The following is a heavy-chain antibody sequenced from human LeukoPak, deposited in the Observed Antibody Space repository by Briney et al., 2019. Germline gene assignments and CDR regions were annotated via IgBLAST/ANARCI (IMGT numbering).Heavy chain of an antibody. J-gene: IGHJ4*02. CDR2: INPNSVVT. V-gene: IGHV1-2*02. CDR1: RYTFTGYY. Sequence: ASVNVSCEASRYTFTGYYMHWVRQAPGHRLEWMGGINPNSVVTNYAQKCQGRVTMTSDTTISTAYMELSRLRSDDTAVYYCARGVGATENWGQGTLVTVSS. D-gene: IGHD1-26*01. CDR3: ARGVGATEN.